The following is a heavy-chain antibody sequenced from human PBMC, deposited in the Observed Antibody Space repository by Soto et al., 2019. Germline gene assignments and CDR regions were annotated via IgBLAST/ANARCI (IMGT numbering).Heavy chain of an antibody. J-gene: IGHJ4*02. CDR1: GFTFSSYA. V-gene: IGHV3-23*01. CDR2: ISGSGGST. D-gene: IGHD3-22*01. CDR3: AKAFMIVVVITLVDY. Sequence: TGGSLRLSCAASGFTFSSYAMSWVRQAPGKGLEWVSAISGSGGSTYYADSVKGRFTISRDNSKNTLYLQMNSLRAEDTAVYYCAKAFMIVVVITLVDYWGQGTLVTVSS.